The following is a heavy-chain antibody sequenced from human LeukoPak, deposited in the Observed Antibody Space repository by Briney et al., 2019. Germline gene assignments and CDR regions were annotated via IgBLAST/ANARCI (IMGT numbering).Heavy chain of an antibody. CDR1: GFTFSSYG. Sequence: PGGSLRLSCAASGFTFSSYGMSWVRQAPGKGLEWVSAISGSGGSTYYADSVKGRFTISRDNSKNTLYLQMNSLRAEDTAVYHCAKDERYSSGGHYFDYWGQGTLVTVSS. CDR3: AKDERYSSGGHYFDY. CDR2: ISGSGGST. J-gene: IGHJ4*02. V-gene: IGHV3-23*01. D-gene: IGHD6-19*01.